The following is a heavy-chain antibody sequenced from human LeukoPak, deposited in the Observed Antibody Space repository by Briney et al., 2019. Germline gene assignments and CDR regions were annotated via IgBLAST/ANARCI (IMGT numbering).Heavy chain of an antibody. CDR3: ARGARSSVDY. CDR1: GDIVSNNSAA. J-gene: IGHJ4*02. V-gene: IGHV6-1*01. Sequence: SQTLSLTCAIFGDIVSNNSAAWNWIRQSPSRGLEWLGGTYYRSKWYNDYAVSVKSRITINPDTSKNQFSLQLNSVTPEDTAVYYCARGARSSVDYWGQGTLVTVSS. CDR2: TYYRSKWYN. D-gene: IGHD6-19*01.